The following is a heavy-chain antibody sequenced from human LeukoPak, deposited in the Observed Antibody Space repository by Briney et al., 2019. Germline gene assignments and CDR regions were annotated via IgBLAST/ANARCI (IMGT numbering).Heavy chain of an antibody. CDR3: ARSSTGMRYFDWFAADY. Sequence: GGSLRLSRAASGFTFSSYAMHWVRQAPGKGLEWVAVISYDGSNKYYADSVEGRFTISRDNSKNTLYLQMNSLRAEDTAVYYCARSSTGMRYFDWFAADYWGQGTLVTVSS. CDR2: ISYDGSNK. CDR1: GFTFSSYA. J-gene: IGHJ4*02. D-gene: IGHD3-9*01. V-gene: IGHV3-30-3*01.